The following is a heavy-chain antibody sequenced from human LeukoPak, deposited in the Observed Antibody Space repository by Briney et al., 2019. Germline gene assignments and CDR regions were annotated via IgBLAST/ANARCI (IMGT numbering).Heavy chain of an antibody. Sequence: PGGSLRLSCAASGFTFSDYYMSWIRQAPGKGLEWVANIKQDGSEKYYVDSVKGRFTISRDNAKNSLYLQMNSLRAEDTAVYYCARSSPRGPFDYWGQGTTVTVSS. V-gene: IGHV3-7*01. D-gene: IGHD6-6*01. J-gene: IGHJ4*03. CDR2: IKQDGSEK. CDR3: ARSSPRGPFDY. CDR1: GFTFSDYY.